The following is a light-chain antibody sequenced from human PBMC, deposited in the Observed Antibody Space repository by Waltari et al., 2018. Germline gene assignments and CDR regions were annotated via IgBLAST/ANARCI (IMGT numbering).Light chain of an antibody. CDR2: STT. V-gene: IGLV7-43*01. CDR1: AGAVTSGNY. J-gene: IGLJ3*02. CDR3: LLYDGSDQV. Sequence: QTVVTQEPSLTVSPGGAVTLTCASSAGAVTSGNYPNWIQQKPGQVPRSLIQSTTNRHSVTPARCSGSLLGGKAALTLSGVQPEDEAEYYCLLYDGSDQVFGGGTKLTVL.